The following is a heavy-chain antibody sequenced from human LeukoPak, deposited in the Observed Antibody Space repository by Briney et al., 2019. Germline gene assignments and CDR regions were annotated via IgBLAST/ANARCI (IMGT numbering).Heavy chain of an antibody. CDR1: GFTFSSYA. V-gene: IGHV3-23*01. CDR2: ISGSGGSI. Sequence: GGSLRLSCAASGFTFSSYAMSWVRQAPGKGLEWVSTISGSGGSIYYADSVKGRFTISRDNSKNTLYLQMNSLRAEDTAVYYCAKDRWSGYYTGTFVDYWGQGTLVTVSS. J-gene: IGHJ4*02. D-gene: IGHD3-3*01. CDR3: AKDRWSGYYTGTFVDY.